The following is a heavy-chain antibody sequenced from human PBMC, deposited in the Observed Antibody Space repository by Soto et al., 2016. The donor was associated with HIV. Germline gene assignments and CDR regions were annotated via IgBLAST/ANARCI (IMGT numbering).Heavy chain of an antibody. D-gene: IGHD5-18*01. CDR3: ARGSLVDTAMVNPWD. V-gene: IGHV1-2*02. CDR1: GYAFTGYY. CDR2: INPNSGGT. Sequence: QVQLVQSGAEVKKPGASVKVSCKASGYAFTGYYMHWVRQAPGQGLEWMGWINPNSGGTNYAQKFQGRVTMTRDTSISTAYMELSRLTSDDTAVYYCARGSLVDTAMVNPWDWGQGNPAHRLL. J-gene: IGHJ4*02.